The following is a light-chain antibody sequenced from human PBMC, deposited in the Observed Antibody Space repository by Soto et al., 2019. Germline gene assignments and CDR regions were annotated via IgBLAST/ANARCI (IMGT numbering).Light chain of an antibody. V-gene: IGKV3-15*01. J-gene: IGKJ5*01. CDR3: QQYNNWPRGIT. CDR2: GAS. Sequence: EIVMTQSPATLSVSQGERATLSCRASQSVSSNLAWYQQKPGQAPRLLIYGASTRATGIPARFSGSGSGTEFTLTISSLQSEDFAVYYCQQYNNWPRGITFGQGTRLEIK. CDR1: QSVSSN.